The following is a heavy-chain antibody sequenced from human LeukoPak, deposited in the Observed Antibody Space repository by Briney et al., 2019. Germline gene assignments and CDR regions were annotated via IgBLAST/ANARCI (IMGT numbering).Heavy chain of an antibody. CDR3: ARLGYSSGYYYNWFDP. D-gene: IGHD3-22*01. J-gene: IGHJ5*02. CDR1: GYIFTSYW. Sequence: GASLQIYCEGSGYIFTSYWIGGGRPLPGKGEEGMGIIYPGESDTKDSPSLQGQVTITADKSISTAYLQWSSLKASDTAMYYCARLGYSSGYYYNWFDPWGQGTLVTVSS. CDR2: IYPGESDT. V-gene: IGHV5-51*01.